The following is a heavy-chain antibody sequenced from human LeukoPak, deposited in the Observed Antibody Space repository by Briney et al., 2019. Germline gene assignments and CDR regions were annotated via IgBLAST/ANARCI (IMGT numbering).Heavy chain of an antibody. CDR1: GGSISSSSYY. CDR2: IYYSGST. Sequence: SETLSLTCTVSGGSISSSSYYWGWIRQPPGKGLEWIGSIYYSGSTYYNPSLKSRVTISVDTSKNQFSLKLSSVTAADTAEYYCARGGTTVTLAAVYNWFDPWGQGTLVTVSS. V-gene: IGHV4-39*07. D-gene: IGHD4-17*01. J-gene: IGHJ5*02. CDR3: ARGGTTVTLAAVYNWFDP.